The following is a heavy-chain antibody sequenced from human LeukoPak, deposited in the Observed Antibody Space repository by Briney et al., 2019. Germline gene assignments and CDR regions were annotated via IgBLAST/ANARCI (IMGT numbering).Heavy chain of an antibody. CDR1: GYRFTSYW. CDR3: ARHCRPADPLDAFDI. J-gene: IGHJ3*02. V-gene: IGHV5-51*01. Sequence: GESLKISFKGSGYRFTSYWIGWVRQIPGKGLEWMGIIYPGDSDTRYSPSFQGQVTISVDKSISTAFLQWSSLKASDTAMYYCARHCRPADPLDAFDIWGQGTMVTVSS. CDR2: IYPGDSDT. D-gene: IGHD2-15*01.